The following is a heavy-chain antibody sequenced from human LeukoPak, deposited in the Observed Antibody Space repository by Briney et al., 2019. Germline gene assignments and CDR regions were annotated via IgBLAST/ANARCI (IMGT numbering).Heavy chain of an antibody. V-gene: IGHV1-18*01. CDR2: ISAYNGNT. J-gene: IGHJ4*02. CDR1: GYTFTSYG. D-gene: IGHD6-13*01. CDR3: ARVGGSILYFDY. Sequence: ASETVSCKDSGYTFTSYGFSWVRQAPGPGLEWMGWISAYNGNTNYAQKLQGRVTMTTDTSTSTAYMELRSLRSDDTAVYYCARVGGSILYFDYWGQGTLVTVSS.